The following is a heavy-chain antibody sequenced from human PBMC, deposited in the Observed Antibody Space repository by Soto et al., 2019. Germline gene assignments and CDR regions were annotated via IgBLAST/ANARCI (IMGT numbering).Heavy chain of an antibody. CDR1: GFTFSSYS. V-gene: IGHV3-48*01. J-gene: IGHJ3*02. D-gene: IGHD4-17*01. Sequence: GGSLRLSCAASGFTFSSYSMNWVRQAPGKGLEWVSYISSSSSTIYYADSVKGRFTISRDNAKNSLYLQMNSLGAEDTAVYYCASADYGRPQGAFDIWGQGTMVTVSS. CDR3: ASADYGRPQGAFDI. CDR2: ISSSSSTI.